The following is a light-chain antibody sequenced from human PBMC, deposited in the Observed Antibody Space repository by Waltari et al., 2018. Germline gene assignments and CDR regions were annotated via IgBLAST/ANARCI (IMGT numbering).Light chain of an antibody. V-gene: IGLV2-11*01. CDR2: DVS. CDR1: SSXVXGXXY. CDR3: CXXAGSYTFXX. J-gene: IGLJ1*01. Sequence: QSXXXXPRSVSGXPGQSVTIXXXGTSSXVXGXXYVSWYQQHPGKAPKRMIYDVSKRPAGVPDRFSGSKSGNTASXTXXGLQAEXXADYYCCXXAGSYTFXXXGTGTKVTVL.